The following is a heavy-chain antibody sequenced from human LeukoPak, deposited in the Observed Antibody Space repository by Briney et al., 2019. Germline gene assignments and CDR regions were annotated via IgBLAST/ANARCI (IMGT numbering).Heavy chain of an antibody. CDR3: AKGNDILTGYYTPVGFDI. CDR2: ISGSGTTI. Sequence: PGGSLRLSCAASGFRFSDYYVTWIRQAPGKGLEWVSYISGSGTTIYYADSVKGRFAISRDNTKKSMYLQMNSLGAEDTAVYYCAKGNDILTGYYTPVGFDIWGRGTMVTVSS. J-gene: IGHJ3*02. CDR1: GFRFSDYY. V-gene: IGHV3-11*01. D-gene: IGHD3-9*01.